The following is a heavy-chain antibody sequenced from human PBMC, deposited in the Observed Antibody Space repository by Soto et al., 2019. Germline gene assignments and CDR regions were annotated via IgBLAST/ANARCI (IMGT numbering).Heavy chain of an antibody. D-gene: IGHD3-22*01. Sequence: PSETLSLTCTVSGGSVSSGSYYWSWIRQPPGKGLEWIGYIYYSGSTNYNPSLKSRVTISVDTSKNQFSLKLSSVTAADTAVYYCAVMIRMIVVVPAPYYYYGMDVWGQGTTVTVSS. CDR3: AVMIRMIVVVPAPYYYYGMDV. J-gene: IGHJ6*02. CDR2: IYYSGST. CDR1: GGSVSSGSYY. V-gene: IGHV4-61*01.